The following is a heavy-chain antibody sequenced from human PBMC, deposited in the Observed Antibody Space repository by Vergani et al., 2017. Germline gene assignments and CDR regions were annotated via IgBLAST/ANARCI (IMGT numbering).Heavy chain of an antibody. CDR3: AKEGAGYCSGGTCYPEY. Sequence: QVQLVESGGGVVQPGGSLRLSCAASGFTFNSYGMHWVRQAPGKGLEWVASIRSDESRRYYGDSMEGPFTISRDNSKNTLYLQMKSLRPEDTAVYYCAKEGAGYCSGGTCYPEYWGQGTLVIVSS. J-gene: IGHJ4*02. CDR1: GFTFNSYG. V-gene: IGHV3-30*02. CDR2: IRSDESRR. D-gene: IGHD2-15*01.